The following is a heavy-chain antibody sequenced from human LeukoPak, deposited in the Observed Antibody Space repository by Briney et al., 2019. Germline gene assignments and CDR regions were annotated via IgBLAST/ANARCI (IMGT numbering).Heavy chain of an antibody. J-gene: IGHJ4*02. CDR3: ARLLVEYGSSWAYNDY. D-gene: IGHD6-13*01. V-gene: IGHV4-34*01. Sequence: SETLSLTCAVYGGSFSGYYWSWLRQPPGKGLEWVGEINHSGSTNYNPSLKSRVTISVDTSKNQFSLKLSSVTAADTAVYYCARLLVEYGSSWAYNDYWGQGTLVTVSS. CDR1: GGSFSGYY. CDR2: INHSGST.